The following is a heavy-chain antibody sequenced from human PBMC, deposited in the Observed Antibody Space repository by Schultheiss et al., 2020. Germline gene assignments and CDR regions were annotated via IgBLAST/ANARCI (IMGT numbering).Heavy chain of an antibody. V-gene: IGHV1-2*02. Sequence: ASVKVSCKASGYTFTGYYMHWVRQAPGQGLEWMGWINPNSGGTNYAQKLQGRVTMTTDTSTSTAYMELSSLRSEDTAVYYCARLHRDAYCSSTSCYSGKYFDLWGRGTLVTVSS. CDR2: INPNSGGT. CDR3: ARLHRDAYCSSTSCYSGKYFDL. CDR1: GYTFTGYY. J-gene: IGHJ2*01. D-gene: IGHD2-2*01.